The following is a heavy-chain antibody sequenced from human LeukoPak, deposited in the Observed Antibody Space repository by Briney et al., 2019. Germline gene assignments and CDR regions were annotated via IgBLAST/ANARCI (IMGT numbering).Heavy chain of an antibody. Sequence: PGGSLRLSCAASGFTFSSYGMHWVRQAPGKELEWVAFIRYDGSNKYYADSVKGRFTISRDNSKNTLYLQTNSLRAEDTAVYYCAKEIWPTVTTPGWTYFDYWGQGALVTVSS. CDR1: GFTFSSYG. CDR2: IRYDGSNK. J-gene: IGHJ4*02. D-gene: IGHD4-17*01. V-gene: IGHV3-30*02. CDR3: AKEIWPTVTTPGWTYFDY.